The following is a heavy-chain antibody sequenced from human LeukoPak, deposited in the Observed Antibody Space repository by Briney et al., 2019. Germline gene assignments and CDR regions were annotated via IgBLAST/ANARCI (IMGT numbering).Heavy chain of an antibody. CDR1: GYTFTSYY. CDR2: INPSGGST. Sequence: ATVKVSCKASGYTFTSYYMHWVRQAPGQGLEWMGIINPSGGSTSYAQKFQGRVTMTRVTSTSTVYMELSSLRSEDTAVYYCARDHIIGYCSGGSCSALDLWGRGTLVTVSS. V-gene: IGHV1-46*01. D-gene: IGHD2-15*01. J-gene: IGHJ2*01. CDR3: ARDHIIGYCSGGSCSALDL.